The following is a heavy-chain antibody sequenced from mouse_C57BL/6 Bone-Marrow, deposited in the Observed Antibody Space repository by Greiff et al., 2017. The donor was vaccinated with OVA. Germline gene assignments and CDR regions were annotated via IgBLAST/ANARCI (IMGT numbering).Heavy chain of an antibody. D-gene: IGHD6-1*01. V-gene: IGHV1-82*01. J-gene: IGHJ2*01. CDR1: GYAFSSSW. CDR2: ISPGDGDT. Sequence: QVQLQQSGPELVKPGASVKISCKASGYAFSSSWLNWVKQRPGKGLAWIGRISPGDGDTTYNGKFKGKATLTADKSASTAYMQLSSLTSEDSAVYYCARLRASTSSPYFDYWGQGTTLTVSS. CDR3: ARLRASTSSPYFDY.